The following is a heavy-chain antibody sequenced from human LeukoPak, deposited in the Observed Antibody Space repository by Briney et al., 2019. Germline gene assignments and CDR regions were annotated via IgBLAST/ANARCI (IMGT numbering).Heavy chain of an antibody. Sequence: ASVKVSCKASGYTFTSYAMHWVRQAPGQRLEWTGWINAGNGNTKYSQKFQGRVTITRDTSASTAYMELSSLRSEDTAVYYCARDADGDYVMDYWGQGTLVTVSS. CDR2: INAGNGNT. CDR1: GYTFTSYA. D-gene: IGHD4-17*01. V-gene: IGHV1-3*01. CDR3: ARDADGDYVMDY. J-gene: IGHJ4*02.